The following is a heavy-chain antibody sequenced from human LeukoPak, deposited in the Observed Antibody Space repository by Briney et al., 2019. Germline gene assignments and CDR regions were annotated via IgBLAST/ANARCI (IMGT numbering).Heavy chain of an antibody. CDR2: IKQDGSEK. CDR1: GFTFRNYW. CDR3: VIAYSSSENWRFDY. D-gene: IGHD1-1*01. Sequence: GGSLRLSCAASGFTFRNYWISWVRQAPGKGLHWVANIKQDGSEKYYVDSVKGRFTISRDNAKNSLYLQMNSLRAEDTAVYYCVIAYSSSENWRFDYWGQGALVTVSS. V-gene: IGHV3-7*01. J-gene: IGHJ4*02.